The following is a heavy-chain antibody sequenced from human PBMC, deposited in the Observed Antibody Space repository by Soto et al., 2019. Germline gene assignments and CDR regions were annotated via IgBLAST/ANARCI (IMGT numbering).Heavy chain of an antibody. CDR1: GGSFSGYY. Sequence: SSETRSLTCAVYGGSFSGYYWSWIRQPPGKGLEWIGEINHSGSTNYNPSLKSRVTISVDTSKNQFSLKLSSVTAADTAVYYCARAAAGNIDYYYYYLAVWGKGTTVTVSS. CDR2: INHSGST. CDR3: ARAAAGNIDYYYYYLAV. V-gene: IGHV4-34*01. J-gene: IGHJ6*03. D-gene: IGHD6-13*01.